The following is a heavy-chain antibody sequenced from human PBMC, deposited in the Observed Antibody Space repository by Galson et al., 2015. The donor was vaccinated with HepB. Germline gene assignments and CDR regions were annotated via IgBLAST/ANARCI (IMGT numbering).Heavy chain of an antibody. J-gene: IGHJ1*01. CDR3: ATIGPTVTSGQGYFQH. CDR1: GYTFTDYY. Sequence: VKVSCKVSGYTFTDYYMHWVQQAPGKGLEWMGLVDPEDGETIYAEKFQGRVTITADTSTDTAYMELSSLRSEDTAVYYCATIGPTVTSGQGYFQHWGQGTLVTVSS. CDR2: VDPEDGET. V-gene: IGHV1-69-2*01. D-gene: IGHD4-17*01.